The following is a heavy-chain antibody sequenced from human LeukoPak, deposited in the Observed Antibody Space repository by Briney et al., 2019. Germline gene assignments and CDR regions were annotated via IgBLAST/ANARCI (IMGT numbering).Heavy chain of an antibody. Sequence: SETLSLTCTVSGGSITSSSYHWGWIRQPPGKGLEWIGSIYYSGSTYYNPSLKSRVTISVDTSKNQFSLKLSSVTAADTAVYYCARSGYSGYDFHYWGQGTLVTVSS. CDR3: ARSGYSGYDFHY. D-gene: IGHD5-12*01. CDR2: IYYSGST. J-gene: IGHJ4*02. CDR1: GGSITSSSYH. V-gene: IGHV4-39*07.